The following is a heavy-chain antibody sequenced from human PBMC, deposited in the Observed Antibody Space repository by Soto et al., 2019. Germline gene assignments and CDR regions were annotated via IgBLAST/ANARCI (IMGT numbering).Heavy chain of an antibody. V-gene: IGHV3-49*04. CDR3: TSDLLGYSSSWHTLDY. CDR1: GFTFGDYA. J-gene: IGHJ4*02. Sequence: PGGSLRLSCTASGFTFGDYAMSWVRQAPGKGLEWVGFIRSKAYGGTTEYAASVKGRFTISRDDSKSIAHLQMNSLKTEDTAVYYCTSDLLGYSSSWHTLDYWGQGTLVT. D-gene: IGHD6-13*01. CDR2: IRSKAYGGTT.